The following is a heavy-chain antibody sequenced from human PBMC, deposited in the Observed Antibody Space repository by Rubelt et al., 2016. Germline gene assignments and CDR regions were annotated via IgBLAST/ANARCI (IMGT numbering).Heavy chain of an antibody. CDR2: INDSGTT. Sequence: QEQLKQWGAGLLEASETLSLTCAVYGGPFSGYYWSWIRKPPGKGLEWIGEINDSGTTNYNPSLKSRVTISADTSKNQFSLKLSSGTAADTAVYYGARSAYYYDMSGSEGYYGMDVWGQGTTVTVSS. V-gene: IGHV4-34*01. J-gene: IGHJ6*02. D-gene: IGHD3-22*01. CDR3: ARSAYYYDMSGSEGYYGMDV. CDR1: GGPFSGYY.